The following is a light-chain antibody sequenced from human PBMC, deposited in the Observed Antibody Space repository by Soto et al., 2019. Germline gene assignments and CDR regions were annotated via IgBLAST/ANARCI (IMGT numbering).Light chain of an antibody. CDR2: DAS. CDR3: QQYGSSPRT. CDR1: QSLSSSQ. V-gene: IGKV3-20*01. Sequence: IVLTQSQGTLSLSPGERATLSCLASQSLSSSQLAWYQQKPGQAPRLLIHDASSRATGISDRFTGSGSGTDFTLTITTLEPEDFAVYYCQQYGSSPRTFGLGTKVDIK. J-gene: IGKJ1*01.